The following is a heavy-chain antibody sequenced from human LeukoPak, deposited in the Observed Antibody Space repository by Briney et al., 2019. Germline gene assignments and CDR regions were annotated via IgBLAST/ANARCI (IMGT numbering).Heavy chain of an antibody. CDR3: TRTGGGSCSAGGCFLFYGMDV. J-gene: IGHJ6*02. V-gene: IGHV4-31*03. CDR1: GGSISSGGYY. D-gene: IGHD2-15*01. Sequence: SQTLSLTCTVSGGSISSGGYYWSWIRQHPGKGLEWIANIYYGGSTHYNPSLESRLTMSVYIYRNQLSLKLSSVTAADTAVYFCTRTGGGSCSAGGCFLFYGMDVWGPGTTVTVSS. CDR2: IYYGGST.